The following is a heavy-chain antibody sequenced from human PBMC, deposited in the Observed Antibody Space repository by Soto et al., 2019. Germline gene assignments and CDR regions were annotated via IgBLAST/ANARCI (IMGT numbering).Heavy chain of an antibody. D-gene: IGHD2-15*01. J-gene: IGHJ3*02. CDR1: GFSFRTSG. Sequence: QVHLVESGGGVVQPGRSLTLSCAASGFSFRTSGMHWVRQAPGKGLGWVTGMWYDGHVEGYLDSVKGRFTISRDNSKSLLSLKMSNLRVDDTAVYYCARGLPKVAGGAFDMWGHGTMVTVSS. V-gene: IGHV3-33*01. CDR2: MWYDGHVE. CDR3: ARGLPKVAGGAFDM.